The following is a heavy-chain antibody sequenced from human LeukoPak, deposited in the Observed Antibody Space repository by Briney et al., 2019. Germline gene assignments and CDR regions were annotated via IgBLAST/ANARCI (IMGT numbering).Heavy chain of an antibody. Sequence: GESLKISCKVSGFSLISYWIGWVRPMPGRGLEWMGIIYPFNSDIRYIPSSQGQVTVSFDKSISTAYLQWSSLKASDTAIYYCARRSVDYGMDVWGQGTTVTVSS. CDR1: GFSLISYW. CDR3: ARRSVDYGMDV. V-gene: IGHV5-51*01. CDR2: IYPFNSDI. J-gene: IGHJ6*02.